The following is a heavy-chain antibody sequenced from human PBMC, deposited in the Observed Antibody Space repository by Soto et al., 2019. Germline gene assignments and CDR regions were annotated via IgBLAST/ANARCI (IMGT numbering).Heavy chain of an antibody. Sequence: SETLSLTCTVSGGSISSYYWSWIRQPPGKGLEWIGYIYYSGSTNYNRSLKSRVTISVDTSKNQFSLKLSSVTAADTAVYYCARHYNESSGYYLAYWGQGTLVTVSS. CDR2: IYYSGST. J-gene: IGHJ4*02. CDR1: GGSISSYY. V-gene: IGHV4-59*08. D-gene: IGHD3-22*01. CDR3: ARHYNESSGYYLAY.